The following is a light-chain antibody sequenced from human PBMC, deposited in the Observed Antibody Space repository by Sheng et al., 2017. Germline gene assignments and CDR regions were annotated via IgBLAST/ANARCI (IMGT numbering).Light chain of an antibody. CDR3: QQYGSSPWT. J-gene: IGKJ1*01. V-gene: IGKV3-20*01. CDR2: VHP. CDR1: LTVNTNY. Sequence: NLLTQSPGTLSLSPGERATLSCRASLTVNTNYLAWYRKKTWPGVPGSSSMVHPTGPLASQTGSVAVGSGRDFTLTISRLEPEDFAVYYCQQYGSSPWTFGLGTKVEIK.